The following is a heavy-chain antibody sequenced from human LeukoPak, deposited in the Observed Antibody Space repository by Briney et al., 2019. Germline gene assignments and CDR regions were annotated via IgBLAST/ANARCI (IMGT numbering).Heavy chain of an antibody. J-gene: IGHJ4*02. V-gene: IGHV3-64D*06. CDR3: VKTPYSSTWYVGDS. CDR1: GFTFSSYA. D-gene: IGHD2/OR15-2a*01. CDR2: INSDGDST. Sequence: GGSLRLSCSASGFTFSSYAMHWVRRAAGEGLEYVSAINSDGDSTYYADSVKGRFAISRDNSKNTLYLQMSSLRPEDSAVCYCVKTPYSSTWYVGDSWGQGTLVTVSS.